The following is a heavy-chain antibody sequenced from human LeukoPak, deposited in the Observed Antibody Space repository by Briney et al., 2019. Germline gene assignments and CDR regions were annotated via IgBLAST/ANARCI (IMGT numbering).Heavy chain of an antibody. D-gene: IGHD6-13*01. J-gene: IGHJ3*01. CDR2: FSATDGSA. Sequence: GGSLRLSCAASGFTVSSYGMTWVRQAPGKGLEWVSAFSATDGSAQYAESVRGRFTISKDNSKNSLYLQMNSLRDEDTAVYFCAKARIAAAGTGAFDVWGQGTMVTVSS. V-gene: IGHV3-23*01. CDR3: AKARIAAAGTGAFDV. CDR1: GFTVSSYG.